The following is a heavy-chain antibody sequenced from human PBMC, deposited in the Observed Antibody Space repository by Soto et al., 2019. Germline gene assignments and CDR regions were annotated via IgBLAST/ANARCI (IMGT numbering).Heavy chain of an antibody. CDR1: GGSISSGGYY. V-gene: IGHV4-31*03. CDR3: ASWPVVVATNWFDP. D-gene: IGHD3-22*01. Sequence: QVQLQESGPGLVKPSQTLSLTCTVSGGSISSGGYYWSWIRQHPGKGLEWIGYIYYSGSTYYNPSLKSRVTISVDTSKNQFSLQLSSVTAADTAVYYCASWPVVVATNWFDPWGQGTLVTVSS. J-gene: IGHJ5*02. CDR2: IYYSGST.